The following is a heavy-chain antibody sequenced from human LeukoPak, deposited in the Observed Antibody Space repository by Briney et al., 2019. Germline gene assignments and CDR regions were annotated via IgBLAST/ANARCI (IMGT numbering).Heavy chain of an antibody. CDR2: ISSSSSYI. D-gene: IGHD6-13*01. V-gene: IGHV3-21*01. J-gene: IGHJ3*02. Sequence: GGSLRLSCAASGFTFSSYSMNWVRQAPGKVLEWVSSISSSSSYIYYADSVKGRFTISRDNAKNSLYLQMNSLRAEDTAVYYCARDWSPGYSSSLDAFDIRGQGTMVTVSS. CDR3: ARDWSPGYSSSLDAFDI. CDR1: GFTFSSYS.